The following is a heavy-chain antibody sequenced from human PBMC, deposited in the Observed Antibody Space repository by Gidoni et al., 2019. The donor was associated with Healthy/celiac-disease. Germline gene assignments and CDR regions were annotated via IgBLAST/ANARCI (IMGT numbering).Heavy chain of an antibody. D-gene: IGHD2-15*01. CDR2: INPNSGGT. Sequence: QVQLVQSGAEVKKPGASVTVSCKASGYTFTGSYMHWVRQAPGQGLEWMGWINPNSGGTNYAQKFQGRVTMTRDTSISTAYMELSRLRSDDTAVYYCARDFGYCSGGSCYKYYFDYWGQGTLVTVSS. CDR3: ARDFGYCSGGSCYKYYFDY. V-gene: IGHV1-2*02. J-gene: IGHJ4*02. CDR1: GYTFTGSY.